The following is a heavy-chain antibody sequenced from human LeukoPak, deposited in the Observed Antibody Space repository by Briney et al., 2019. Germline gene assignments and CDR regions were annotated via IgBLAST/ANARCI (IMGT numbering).Heavy chain of an antibody. CDR3: ALDELLSGGYYYYMDV. D-gene: IGHD2-2*01. V-gene: IGHV1-8*01. Sequence: ASVKVSCKASGYTFTSYNINWVRQATGQGLEWMGWMNPNSGNTGYAQKFQGRVTMTRNTSISTAYMELGSLRSEDTAVYYCALDELLSGGYYYYMDVWGKGTTVTDSS. J-gene: IGHJ6*03. CDR1: GYTFTSYN. CDR2: MNPNSGNT.